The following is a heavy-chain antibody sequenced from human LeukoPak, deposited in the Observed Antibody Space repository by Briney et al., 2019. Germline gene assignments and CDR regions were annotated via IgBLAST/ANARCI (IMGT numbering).Heavy chain of an antibody. V-gene: IGHV3-23*01. J-gene: IGHJ5*02. CDR1: GITFSSYA. CDR2: ISGSGGST. Sequence: GGSLRLSCAASGITFSSYAMSWVRQAPGKGLEWVSAISGSGGSTYYADSVKGRFTISRDNSKNTLYLQMNSLRAEDTAVYYCAKLGIVVVVAATTWFDPWGQGTLVTVSS. CDR3: AKLGIVVVVAATTWFDP. D-gene: IGHD2-15*01.